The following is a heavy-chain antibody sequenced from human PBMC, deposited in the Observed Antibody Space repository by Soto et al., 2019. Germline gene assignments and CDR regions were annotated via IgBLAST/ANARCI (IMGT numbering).Heavy chain of an antibody. J-gene: IGHJ6*02. CDR2: INPNSGGT. CDR3: AREDFDWLYMDV. CDR1: GYTVTGYY. Sequence: ASVKVSCKASGYTVTGYYMHWVRQAPGQGLEWMGWINPNSGGTNYAQKFQGRVTMTRDTSISTAYMELSRLRSDDTAVYCCAREDFDWLYMDVCGQGTTVTVSS. D-gene: IGHD3-9*01. V-gene: IGHV1-2*02.